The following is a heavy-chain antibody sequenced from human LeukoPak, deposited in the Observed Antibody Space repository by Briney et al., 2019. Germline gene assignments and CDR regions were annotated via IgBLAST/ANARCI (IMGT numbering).Heavy chain of an antibody. CDR3: ARDGYDFWSDYPTTLDY. V-gene: IGHV3-48*01. CDR1: GFNFSTYN. D-gene: IGHD3-3*01. CDR2: ISTSSRTI. J-gene: IGHJ4*02. Sequence: GGSLRLSCAVSGFNFSTYNMNLVRQAPGKGLEWVSYISTSSRTIYYAGSVKGRFTISRENAKNSLYLQMNSLRAEDTAVYYCARDGYDFWSDYPTTLDYWGQGTLVTVSS.